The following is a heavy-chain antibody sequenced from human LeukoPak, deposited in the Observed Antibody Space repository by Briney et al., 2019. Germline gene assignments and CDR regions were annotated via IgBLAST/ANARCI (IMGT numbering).Heavy chain of an antibody. D-gene: IGHD3-10*01. CDR3: ARRYYGSGSYYSFDY. V-gene: IGHV1-69*06. Sequence: SVKVSCKASGGTFSSYAISWVRQAPGQGLKWMGGIIPIFGTANYAQKFQGRVTITADKSTSTAYMELSSLRSEDTAVYYCARRYYGSGSYYSFDYWGQGTLVTVSS. J-gene: IGHJ4*02. CDR2: IIPIFGTA. CDR1: GGTFSSYA.